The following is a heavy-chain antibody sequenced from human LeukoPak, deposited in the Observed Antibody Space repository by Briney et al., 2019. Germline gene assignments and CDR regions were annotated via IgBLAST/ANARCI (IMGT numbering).Heavy chain of an antibody. V-gene: IGHV3-23*01. Sequence: GGSLRLSCAASGFTFSGYAMSWVRQAPGKGLEWVSAISGSGGSTYYADSVKGRFTISRDNSKNTLYLQMNSLRAEDTAVYYCAKVGPIQWLDNYYFDYWGQGTLVTVSS. CDR2: ISGSGGST. J-gene: IGHJ4*02. D-gene: IGHD6-19*01. CDR1: GFTFSGYA. CDR3: AKVGPIQWLDNYYFDY.